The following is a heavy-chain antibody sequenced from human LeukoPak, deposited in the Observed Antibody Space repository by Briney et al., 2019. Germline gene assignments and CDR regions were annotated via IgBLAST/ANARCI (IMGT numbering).Heavy chain of an antibody. CDR1: GGSISSYY. Sequence: SETLSLTCTVSGGSISSYYWSWIRQPPGKGLEWVGYIYYTGSTNYNPSLKSRVTISVDTSKNQFSLKPNSVTAADTAVYFCARGPYSSGWYWMFDYWGQGTLVTVSS. V-gene: IGHV4-59*01. J-gene: IGHJ4*02. D-gene: IGHD6-19*01. CDR3: ARGPYSSGWYWMFDY. CDR2: IYYTGST.